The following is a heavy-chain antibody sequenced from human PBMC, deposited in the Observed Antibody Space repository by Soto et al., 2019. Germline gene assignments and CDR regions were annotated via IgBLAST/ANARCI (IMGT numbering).Heavy chain of an antibody. J-gene: IGHJ4*02. V-gene: IGHV4-31*03. CDR1: GGSISSGGYY. CDR3: AGANFDWLFFFDY. CDR2: IYYSGST. Sequence: PSETLSLTCTVSGGSISSGGYYWSWIRQHPGKGLEWIGYIYYSGSTYYNPSLKSRVTISVDTSKNQFSLKLSSVTAADTAVYYCAGANFDWLFFFDYWGQGTLVTVSS. D-gene: IGHD3-9*01.